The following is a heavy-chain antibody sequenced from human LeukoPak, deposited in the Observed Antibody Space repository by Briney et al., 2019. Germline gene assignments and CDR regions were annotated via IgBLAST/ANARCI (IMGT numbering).Heavy chain of an antibody. D-gene: IGHD3-10*02. CDR3: ARTLSSGPSDN. J-gene: IGHJ4*02. Sequence: SETLSLTCTVSGGSVSSNTYYWNWIRKSPGKGLEWVGFVYYSGRTKYNPSLKSRVTISIDTSKNQFSLKLTSVIAADTAVYYCARTLSSGPSDNWGQGALVTVSS. CDR1: GGSVSSNTYY. CDR2: VYYSGRT. V-gene: IGHV4-61*01.